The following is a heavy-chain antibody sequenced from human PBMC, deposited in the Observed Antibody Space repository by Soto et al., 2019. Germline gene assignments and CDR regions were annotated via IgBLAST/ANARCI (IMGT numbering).Heavy chain of an antibody. CDR1: GYTFTRYD. CDR3: ARVIDFRLIGYESDAFDI. D-gene: IGHD5-12*01. Sequence: GASVKVSCKASGYTFTRYDINWVRQATGRGLEWMGWMNPNSGNTGYAQKFQGRVTMTRNTSISTAYMELSSLRSEDTAVYYCARVIDFRLIGYESDAFDIWCQGTIVT. J-gene: IGHJ3*02. V-gene: IGHV1-8*01. CDR2: MNPNSGNT.